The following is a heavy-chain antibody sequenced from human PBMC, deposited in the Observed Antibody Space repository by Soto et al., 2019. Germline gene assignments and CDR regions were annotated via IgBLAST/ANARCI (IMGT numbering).Heavy chain of an antibody. D-gene: IGHD2-2*01. V-gene: IGHV3-30-3*01. Sequence: QVQLVESGGGVVQPGRSLRLSCAASGFTFSSYAMHWVRQAPGKGLEWVAVISYDGSNKYYADSVKGRFTISRDNSKNPLYLQMNSLRAEDTAVYYCARGGSEGYCSSTSCYDAFDIWGQGTMVTVSS. J-gene: IGHJ3*02. CDR3: ARGGSEGYCSSTSCYDAFDI. CDR2: ISYDGSNK. CDR1: GFTFSSYA.